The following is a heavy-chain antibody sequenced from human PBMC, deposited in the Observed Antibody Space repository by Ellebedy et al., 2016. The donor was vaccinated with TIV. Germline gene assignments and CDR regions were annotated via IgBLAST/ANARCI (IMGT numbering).Heavy chain of an antibody. CDR2: IYSGGNT. J-gene: IGHJ6*02. CDR3: ARDSSPAGPYDYGMDV. V-gene: IGHV3-66*01. Sequence: PGGSLRLSCAASGLTVSDSYMSWVRQAPGKGLEWVANIYSGGNTYYADSVKGRFTVSRDPSKNTLYLQMSSLLSEDTALYYCARDSSPAGPYDYGMDVWGPGTTVTVSS. CDR1: GLTVSDSY. D-gene: IGHD2-2*01.